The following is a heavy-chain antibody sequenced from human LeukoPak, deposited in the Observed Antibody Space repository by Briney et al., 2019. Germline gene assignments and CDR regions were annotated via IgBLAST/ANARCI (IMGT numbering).Heavy chain of an antibody. V-gene: IGHV3-21*01. D-gene: IGHD5-24*01. CDR1: GIAFSDYT. CDR2: ISGTTRFI. Sequence: PGGSLRLSCAASGIAFSDYTMNWVRQAPRKGLEWVSSISGTTRFIYYADSVKGRFTASRDNDKNSLFLQMSSLGAEDTAVYYCASEMATVSRDAFDIWGQGTLVTVSS. CDR3: ASEMATVSRDAFDI. J-gene: IGHJ3*02.